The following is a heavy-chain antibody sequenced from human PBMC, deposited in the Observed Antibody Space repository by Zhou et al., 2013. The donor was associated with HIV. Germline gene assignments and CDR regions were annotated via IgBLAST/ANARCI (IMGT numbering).Heavy chain of an antibody. V-gene: IGHV1-69*14. D-gene: IGHD6-13*01. Sequence: QVLLVQSGAEVKKPGSSVKVSCKASGDSLTKYAFSWVRQAPGQGLEWMGGIIPNSGTRNYARKFQGRFTVTADTSTTTVHMELRSLTSEDTGIYYCARSGEAAEYYYYYMNVWGKGTTVTISS. CDR1: GDSLTKYA. CDR2: IIPNSGTR. J-gene: IGHJ6*03. CDR3: ARSGEAAEYYYYYMNV.